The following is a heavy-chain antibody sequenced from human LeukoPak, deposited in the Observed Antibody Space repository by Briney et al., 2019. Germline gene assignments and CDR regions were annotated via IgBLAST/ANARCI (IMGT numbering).Heavy chain of an antibody. CDR1: GGSISSGSYY. D-gene: IGHD6-13*01. Sequence: PSETLSLTCTVSGGSISSGSYYWSWIRQPPGKGLEWIGYIYYSGSTNYNPSLKSRVTISVDTSKNQFSLKLSSVTAADTAVYYCARAGTKVDAFDIWGQGTMVTVSS. J-gene: IGHJ3*02. V-gene: IGHV4-61*01. CDR2: IYYSGST. CDR3: ARAGTKVDAFDI.